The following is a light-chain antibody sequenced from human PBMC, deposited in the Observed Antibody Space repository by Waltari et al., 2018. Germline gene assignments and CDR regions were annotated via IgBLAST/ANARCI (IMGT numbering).Light chain of an antibody. CDR3: MQGLHTPPT. V-gene: IGKV2-28*01. CDR1: QTLLHSNGFNY. Sequence: DIVMTQTPLSLSVTPGQPASISCKSSQTLLHSNGFNYVDWYLQKPGQPPQLLIFLGSNRASGVPDRFRGSGSGTDFTLQISRVEADDVGLYYCMQGLHTPPTFGQGP. J-gene: IGKJ1*01. CDR2: LGS.